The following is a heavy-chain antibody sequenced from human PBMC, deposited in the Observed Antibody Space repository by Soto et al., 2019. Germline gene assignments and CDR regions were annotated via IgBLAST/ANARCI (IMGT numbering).Heavy chain of an antibody. CDR2: ISATGTTT. Sequence: GGSLRLSCAASEFSFSSYALSWVRQAPGKGLEWVSAISATGTTTYYADSVKGRFTISRDNSKRTLFLQMDSLSPEDTAVYYCATYSSPFDYWGQGTLVTVSS. CDR3: ATYSSPFDY. V-gene: IGHV3-23*01. J-gene: IGHJ4*02. D-gene: IGHD6-13*01. CDR1: EFSFSSYA.